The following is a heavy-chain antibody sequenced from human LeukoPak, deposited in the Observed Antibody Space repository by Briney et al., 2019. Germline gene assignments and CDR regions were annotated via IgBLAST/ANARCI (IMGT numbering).Heavy chain of an antibody. J-gene: IGHJ6*02. CDR1: GGSFSVYY. D-gene: IGHD5-24*01. Sequence: SETLSLTCAVSGGSFSVYYWGWLRQPPGKGLEWIGEVSDGGGTDYNPSLKSRVTMSVDTSKNQFSLRLSSVTAADTAVYYCVRSYNYGPFVWGQGTTVTVSS. V-gene: IGHV4-34*01. CDR3: VRSYNYGPFV. CDR2: VSDGGGT.